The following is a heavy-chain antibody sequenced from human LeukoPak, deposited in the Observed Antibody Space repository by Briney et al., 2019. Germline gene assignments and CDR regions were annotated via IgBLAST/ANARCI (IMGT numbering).Heavy chain of an antibody. CDR3: ASSDYGDYVGWFDP. V-gene: IGHV4-39*07. CDR1: GGSISSSSYY. J-gene: IGHJ5*02. Sequence: PSETLSLSCTVSGGSISSSSYYWGRIRQHPGKGLEWIGRIYYSGSTYYNPSLKSRVTISVDTSKNQFSLKLSSVTAADTAVYYCASSDYGDYVGWFDPWGQGTLVTVSS. D-gene: IGHD4-17*01. CDR2: IYYSGST.